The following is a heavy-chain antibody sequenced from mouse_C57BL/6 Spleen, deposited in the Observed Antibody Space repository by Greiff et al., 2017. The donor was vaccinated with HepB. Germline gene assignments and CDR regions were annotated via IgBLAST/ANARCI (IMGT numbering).Heavy chain of an antibody. CDR2: IDPNSGGT. V-gene: IGHV1-72*01. D-gene: IGHD1-1*01. CDR1: GYTFTSYW. CDR3: ARERITTVVATSFDY. Sequence: QVQLKQPGAELVKPGASVKLSCKASGYTFTSYWMHWVKQRPGRGLEWIGRIDPNSGGTKYNEKFKSKATLTVDKPSSTAYMQLSSLTSEDSAVYYCARERITTVVATSFDYWGQGTTLTVSS. J-gene: IGHJ2*01.